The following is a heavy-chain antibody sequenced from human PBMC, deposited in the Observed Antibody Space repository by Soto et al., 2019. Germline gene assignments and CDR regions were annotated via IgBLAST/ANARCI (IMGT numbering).Heavy chain of an antibody. J-gene: IGHJ3*02. Sequence: ASVKLSCKASGYTFNSYGIGWVRQAPGQGLEWMGWIRVKNGNTNYAQNFQGRFTMTTDTSTSTAYRELRSLRSDDTGVYYCARGPTVGDIWGQGTMVTVSS. CDR1: GYTFNSYG. D-gene: IGHD2-21*02. CDR3: ARGPTVGDI. CDR2: IRVKNGNT. V-gene: IGHV1-18*01.